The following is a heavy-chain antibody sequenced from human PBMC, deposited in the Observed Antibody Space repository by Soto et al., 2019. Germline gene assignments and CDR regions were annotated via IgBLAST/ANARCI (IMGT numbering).Heavy chain of an antibody. CDR3: ASRRSLGELSFD. CDR1: GGSISSSSYY. J-gene: IGHJ4*02. D-gene: IGHD3-16*02. Sequence: SETLSLTCTVSGGSISSSSYYWGWIRQPPGKGLEWIGSIYYSGSTYYNPSLKSRVTISVDTSKNQFSLKLSSVTAADTAVYYCASRRSLGELSFDWGQGTLVTVSS. CDR2: IYYSGST. V-gene: IGHV4-39*01.